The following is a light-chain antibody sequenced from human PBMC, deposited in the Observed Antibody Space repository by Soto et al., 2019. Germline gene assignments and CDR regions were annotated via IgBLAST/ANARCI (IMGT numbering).Light chain of an antibody. Sequence: QSALTQPRSVSGSPGQSVTISCTGTSSDVVGYNYVSWYQQHPGKAPKAMIYDVSKRPSGVPDRFSGSKSGNTASLTISGLQAEDEADYYCCSYAGSYTYVFGTGTKLTVL. V-gene: IGLV2-11*01. J-gene: IGLJ1*01. CDR2: DVS. CDR3: CSYAGSYTYV. CDR1: SSDVVGYNY.